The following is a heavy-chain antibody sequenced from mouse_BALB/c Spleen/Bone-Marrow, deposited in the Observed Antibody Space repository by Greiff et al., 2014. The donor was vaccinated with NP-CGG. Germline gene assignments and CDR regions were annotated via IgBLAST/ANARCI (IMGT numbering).Heavy chain of an antibody. CDR3: ARRGATHYWYFDV. V-gene: IGHV3-1*02. CDR1: TSACS. D-gene: IGHD3-1*01. J-gene: IGHJ1*01. CDR2: IHYSGST. Sequence: TSACSWHWIRQFPGNKLEWMGYIHYSGSTNYSPSLKSRISITRDTSKSQFFLQLNSVTTEDTATYYCARRGATHYWYFDVWGAGTTVTVSS.